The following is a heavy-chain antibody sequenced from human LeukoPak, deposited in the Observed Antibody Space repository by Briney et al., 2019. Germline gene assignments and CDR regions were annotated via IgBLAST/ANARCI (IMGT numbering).Heavy chain of an antibody. CDR2: IYHSGST. CDR3: ARETRYSSGWTRFTWDYYYYMDV. V-gene: IGHV4-4*02. CDR1: GFTVSSNY. J-gene: IGHJ6*03. D-gene: IGHD6-19*01. Sequence: GSLRLSCAASGFTVSSNYMSWVRQAPGKGLEWIGEIYHSGSTNYNPSLKSRVTISVDKSKNQFSLKLSSVTAADTAVYYCARETRYSSGWTRFTWDYYYYMDVWGKGTTVTVSS.